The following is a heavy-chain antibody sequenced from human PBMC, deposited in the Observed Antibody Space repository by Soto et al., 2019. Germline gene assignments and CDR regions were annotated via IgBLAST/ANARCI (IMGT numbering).Heavy chain of an antibody. CDR2: IYYSGST. CDR3: AREKQQAGYSSGWYPTYYYYYGMDV. J-gene: IGHJ6*02. Sequence: SETLSLTCTVSGGSISSGGCYWSWIRQHPGKGLEWIGYIYYSGSTYYNPSLKSRVTISVDTSKNQFSLKLSSVTAADTAVYYCAREKQQAGYSSGWYPTYYYYYGMDVWGQGTTVTVSS. CDR1: GGSISSGGCY. D-gene: IGHD6-19*01. V-gene: IGHV4-31*03.